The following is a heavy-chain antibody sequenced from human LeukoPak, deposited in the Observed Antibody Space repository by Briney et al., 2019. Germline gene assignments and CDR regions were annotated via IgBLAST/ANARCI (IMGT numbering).Heavy chain of an antibody. V-gene: IGHV1-2*02. CDR1: GYTFSDYF. Sequence: ALVKVSCKSSGYTFSDYFVHWVRQAPGQGLEWMGWINPKKGDTTYAQSFQGRVTMTRDTSISATYMELNSLRSDDTAVYYCTRGYEYGWFDPWGQGTLVTVSS. CDR2: INPKKGDT. D-gene: IGHD3-16*01. CDR3: TRGYEYGWFDP. J-gene: IGHJ5*02.